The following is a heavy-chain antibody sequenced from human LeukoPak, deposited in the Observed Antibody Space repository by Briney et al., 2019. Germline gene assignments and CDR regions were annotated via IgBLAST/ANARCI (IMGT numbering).Heavy chain of an antibody. V-gene: IGHV4-34*01. CDR2: INHSGST. CDR1: GGSFSGYY. D-gene: IGHD3-10*01. CDR3: ARDTTMVLNY. Sequence: SETLSLTCAVYGGSFSGYYWSWIRQPPGKGLEWIGEINHSGSTNYNPSLKSRVTISVDTSKNQFSLKLSSVTAADTAVYYCARDTTMVLNYWGQGTLVTVSS. J-gene: IGHJ4*02.